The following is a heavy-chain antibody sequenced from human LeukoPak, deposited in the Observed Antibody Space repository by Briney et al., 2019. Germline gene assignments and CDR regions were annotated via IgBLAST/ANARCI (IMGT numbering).Heavy chain of an antibody. CDR3: AKDQVATIRYYFDY. CDR1: GFTFSSYA. Sequence: GGSPRLSCAASGFTFSSYAMSWVRQAPGKGLEWVSATSGSGGSTYYAGSVKGRFTISRDNSKNTLYLQMNSLRAEDTAVYYCAKDQVATIRYYFDYWGQGTLVTVSS. D-gene: IGHD5-12*01. J-gene: IGHJ4*02. CDR2: TSGSGGST. V-gene: IGHV3-23*01.